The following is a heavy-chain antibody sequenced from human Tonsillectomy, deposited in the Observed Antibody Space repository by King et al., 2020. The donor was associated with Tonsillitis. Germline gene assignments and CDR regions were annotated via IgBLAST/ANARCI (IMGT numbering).Heavy chain of an antibody. D-gene: IGHD3-22*01. CDR2: IVVGSGNT. CDR3: AVTYYYDSSGYQPQNDAFDI. V-gene: IGHV1-58*01. Sequence: QLVQSGPEVKKPGPSVKVSCKASGFTFTTSAVQWVRQARGQRLEWIGWIVVGSGNTNYAQKFQERVTITRDMSTSTAYMELSSLRSEDTAVYYCAVTYYYDSSGYQPQNDAFDIWGQGTMVIVSS. CDR1: GFTFTTSA. J-gene: IGHJ3*02.